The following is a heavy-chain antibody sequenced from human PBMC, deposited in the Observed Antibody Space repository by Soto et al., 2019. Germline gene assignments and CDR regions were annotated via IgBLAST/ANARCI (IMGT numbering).Heavy chain of an antibody. J-gene: IGHJ4*02. Sequence: HPGGSLRLSCAASGFTFDGYAMSWVRQAPGKGLQWVSTIGGSGDGTYYADSVKGRFTISRDYSKNTLYLQMNSLSAEDTAVYYCAKAREVTLVRVPSSYWGQGTLVTVSS. V-gene: IGHV3-23*01. CDR1: GFTFDGYA. D-gene: IGHD3-10*01. CDR3: AKAREVTLVRVPSSY. CDR2: IGGSGDGT.